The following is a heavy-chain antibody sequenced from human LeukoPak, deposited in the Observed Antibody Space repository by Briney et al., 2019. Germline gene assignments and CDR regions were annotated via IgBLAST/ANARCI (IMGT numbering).Heavy chain of an antibody. J-gene: IGHJ4*02. Sequence: GGSLRLSCAASGFTFSSHAMSWVRQAPGKGLEWVSAISGSGGSTYYADSVKGRFTISRDNSKNTLYLQMNSLRAEDTAVYYCAKERTPGYSSSWYYFDYWGQGTLVTVSS. CDR3: AKERTPGYSSSWYYFDY. V-gene: IGHV3-23*01. CDR2: ISGSGGST. CDR1: GFTFSSHA. D-gene: IGHD6-13*01.